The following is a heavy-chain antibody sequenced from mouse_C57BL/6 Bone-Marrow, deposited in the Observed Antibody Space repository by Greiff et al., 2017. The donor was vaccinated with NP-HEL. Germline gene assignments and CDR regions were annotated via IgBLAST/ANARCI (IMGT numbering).Heavy chain of an antibody. Sequence: VHVKQSGAELVRPGSSVKMSCKTSGYTFTSYGINWVKQRPGQGLEWIGYIYIGNGYTEYNEKFKGKATLTSDTSSSTAYMQLSSLTSEDSVIYYCARCEYYGGSRNTSYYAMEGWGQGTSVTVSS. D-gene: IGHD1-1*01. CDR1: GYTFTSYG. J-gene: IGHJ4*01. CDR3: ARCEYYGGSRNTSYYAMEG. V-gene: IGHV1-58*01. CDR2: IYIGNGYT.